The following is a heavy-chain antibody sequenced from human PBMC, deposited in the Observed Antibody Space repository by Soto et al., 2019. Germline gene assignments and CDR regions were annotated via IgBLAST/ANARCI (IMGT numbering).Heavy chain of an antibody. CDR1: GFSLSTSGVG. D-gene: IGHD5-12*01. J-gene: IGHJ6*02. CDR2: IYWDDDK. CDR3: ASQWLRDYYYYYGMDV. V-gene: IGHV2-5*02. Sequence: QITLKESGPTLVKPTQTLTLTCTFSGFSLSTSGVGVGWIRQPPGKALEWLALIYWDDDKRYSPSLKSRLTITQANYKNQVVLTMTNMDPVDTATYYCASQWLRDYYYYYGMDVWGQGTTVTVSS.